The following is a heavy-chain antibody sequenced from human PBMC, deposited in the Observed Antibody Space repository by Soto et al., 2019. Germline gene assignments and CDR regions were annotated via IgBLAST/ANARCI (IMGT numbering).Heavy chain of an antibody. J-gene: IGHJ4*02. CDR1: GGSFSGYY. CDR2: INHSGST. CDR3: ARAGSYYDYVWASYRYPNFDY. Sequence: XATLALTFAVYGGSFSGYYWSWIRQPPGKGLEWIGEINHSGSTNYNPSLKSRVTISVDTSKNQFSLKLSSVTAADTAVYYCARAGSYYDYVWASYRYPNFDYWGQGTLVTVSS. V-gene: IGHV4-34*01. D-gene: IGHD3-16*02.